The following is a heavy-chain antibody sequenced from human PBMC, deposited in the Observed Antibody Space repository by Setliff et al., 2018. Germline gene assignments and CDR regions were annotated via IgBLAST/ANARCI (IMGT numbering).Heavy chain of an antibody. D-gene: IGHD5-18*01. J-gene: IGHJ3*02. CDR1: GFSFSGSA. V-gene: IGHV3-73*01. CDR3: TFARDGYDVFDI. Sequence: LRLSCEASGFSFSGSAVYWVRQASVKGLEWIGRIRGRTDNYATAYAASVRGRFTISRDDSKNTAYLQMNSLKTEDTAVYYCTFARDGYDVFDIWGQGTMVTVSS. CDR2: IRGRTDNYAT.